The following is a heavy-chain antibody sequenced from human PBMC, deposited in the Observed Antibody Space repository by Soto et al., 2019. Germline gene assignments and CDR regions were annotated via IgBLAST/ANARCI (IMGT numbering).Heavy chain of an antibody. V-gene: IGHV3-30-3*01. D-gene: IGHD6-19*01. CDR1: GFTFRSYA. Sequence: PGGSLGLSCAASGFTFRSYAMHWVRQAPGKGLEWVAVISYDGSNKYYADSVKGRFTISRDNSKNTLYLQMNSLRAEDTAVYYCARDSGYSSGWSPTYYYYGMDVWGQGTTVTVSS. J-gene: IGHJ6*02. CDR3: ARDSGYSSGWSPTYYYYGMDV. CDR2: ISYDGSNK.